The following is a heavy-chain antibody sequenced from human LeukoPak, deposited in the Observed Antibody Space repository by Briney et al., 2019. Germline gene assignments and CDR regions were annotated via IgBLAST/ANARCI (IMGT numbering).Heavy chain of an antibody. Sequence: SEXXXXXCTXSGGSISSYYXSWLRQPPGKGLEWIGYIYYSGSTNYNPSLKSRVTISVDTSKNQFSLKLSSVTAADTAVYYCARDTKTGYFDLWGRGTLVTVSS. CDR1: GGSISSYY. CDR2: IYYSGST. CDR3: ARDTKTGYFDL. V-gene: IGHV4-59*01. J-gene: IGHJ2*01. D-gene: IGHD3-3*01.